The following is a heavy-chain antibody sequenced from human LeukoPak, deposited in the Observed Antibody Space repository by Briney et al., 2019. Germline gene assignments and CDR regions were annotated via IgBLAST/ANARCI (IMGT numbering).Heavy chain of an antibody. V-gene: IGHV3-33*01. D-gene: IGHD1-26*01. CDR1: GFTFSSYG. CDR3: ARDSRRVGATGGYDY. J-gene: IGHJ4*02. Sequence: GGSLRLSCAASGFTFSSYGMHWVRQAPGKGLEWVAVIWYDGSNKYYADSVKGRFTISRDNAKNSLYFQLNSLRADDTAVYYCARDSRRVGATGGYDYWGQGTLVTVSS. CDR2: IWYDGSNK.